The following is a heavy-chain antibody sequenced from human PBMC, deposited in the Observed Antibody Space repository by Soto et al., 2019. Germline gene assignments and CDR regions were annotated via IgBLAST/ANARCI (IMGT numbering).Heavy chain of an antibody. Sequence: QVQLVESGGGVVQPGRSLRLSCAASGFTFSSYGMQWVRQAPGKGLEWVAVIWYDGSNKYYADSVKGRFTISRDNSKNTLYLQMNSLRAEDTAVYYCARGKNGYYYGMDVWGQGTTVTVSS. V-gene: IGHV3-33*01. CDR1: GFTFSSYG. D-gene: IGHD2-8*01. CDR2: IWYDGSNK. J-gene: IGHJ6*02. CDR3: ARGKNGYYYGMDV.